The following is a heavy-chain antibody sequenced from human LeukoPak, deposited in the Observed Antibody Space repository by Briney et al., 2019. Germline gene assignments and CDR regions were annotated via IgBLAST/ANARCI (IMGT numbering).Heavy chain of an antibody. Sequence: SETLSLTCAVYGGSFSGYYWSWIRQPPGKGLEWIGEINHSGSTNYNPSLKSRVTVSVDTSKNQFSLKLSSVTAADTAVYYCARGMSSDYYGSGSYIFDYWGQGTLVTVSS. D-gene: IGHD3-10*01. V-gene: IGHV4-34*01. CDR3: ARGMSSDYYGSGSYIFDY. CDR1: GGSFSGYY. CDR2: INHSGST. J-gene: IGHJ4*02.